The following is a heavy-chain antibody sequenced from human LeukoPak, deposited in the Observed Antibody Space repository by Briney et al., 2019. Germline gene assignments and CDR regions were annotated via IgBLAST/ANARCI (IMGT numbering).Heavy chain of an antibody. D-gene: IGHD3-10*01. CDR3: AKVPSRGIPYYFDY. Sequence: GGSLRLSCAASGFTFSSYAMTWVRQAPGKGLEWVSAINDSGGSTYYADSVKGWFTISRDNSKNMLYLQMSSLRAEDTAVYYCAKVPSRGIPYYFDYWGQGTLVTVSS. V-gene: IGHV3-23*01. CDR2: INDSGGST. CDR1: GFTFSSYA. J-gene: IGHJ4*02.